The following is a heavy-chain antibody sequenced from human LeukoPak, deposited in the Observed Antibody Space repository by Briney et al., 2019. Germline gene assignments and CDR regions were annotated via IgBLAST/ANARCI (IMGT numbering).Heavy chain of an antibody. D-gene: IGHD6-19*01. J-gene: IGHJ4*02. CDR2: ISFDGNNK. CDR1: GFTFSNYA. Sequence: GGSLRLSCAASGFTFSNYAMHWVRQAPGKGLEWVAVISFDGNNKYYADSVKGRSTISRDNSKNTLYLQMNSLRAEDTALYYCARDRVAVAGTRIAYFDYWGQGTLVTVSS. CDR3: ARDRVAVAGTRIAYFDY. V-gene: IGHV3-30-3*01.